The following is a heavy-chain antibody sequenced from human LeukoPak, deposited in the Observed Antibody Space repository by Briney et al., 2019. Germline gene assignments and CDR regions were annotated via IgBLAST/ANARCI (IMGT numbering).Heavy chain of an antibody. Sequence: GGSLRLSCAASGFTSTTSAMTWVRQTPEKGLEWVSGITGSGVSIKYADFVRGRFTISRDNSKNTVYLDMNSLRAEDSAVYYCATYRGRGIPFDFWGQGTQVTVSS. D-gene: IGHD4-23*01. J-gene: IGHJ4*02. CDR3: ATYRGRGIPFDF. CDR1: GFTSTTSA. V-gene: IGHV3-23*01. CDR2: ITGSGVSI.